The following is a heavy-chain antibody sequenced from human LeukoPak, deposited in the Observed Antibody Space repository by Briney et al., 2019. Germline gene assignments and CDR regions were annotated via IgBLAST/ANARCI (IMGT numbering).Heavy chain of an antibody. D-gene: IGHD2-15*01. CDR1: GGSISNYY. Sequence: SETLSLTCTVSGGSISNYYWNWIRQSPGKGLEWIGSIYYTGSTNYNPSLQSRVTISIDTSKNQFSLKLRFVTAADTAVYYCARVRCSGGSCPYYYYYYYMDVWGKGTTVTVSS. CDR2: IYYTGST. J-gene: IGHJ6*03. CDR3: ARVRCSGGSCPYYYYYYYMDV. V-gene: IGHV4-59*12.